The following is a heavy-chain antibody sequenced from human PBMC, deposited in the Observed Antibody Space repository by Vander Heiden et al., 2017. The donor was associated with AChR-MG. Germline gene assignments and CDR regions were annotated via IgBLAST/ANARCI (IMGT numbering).Heavy chain of an antibody. D-gene: IGHD1-1*01. J-gene: IGHJ5*02. CDR1: GFTFSSYA. V-gene: IGHV3-23*01. CDR2: IGGSGGTT. CDR3: AKTGQLDP. Sequence: EVQLLESGGGLVQPGGSLRLSCAASGFTFSSYAMIWVRQAPGKGLEWVSTIGGSGGTTYYTDSVKGRFTISRDNSKNTLWLQMNSLRPEDTAVYYCAKTGQLDPWGQGTLVTVSS.